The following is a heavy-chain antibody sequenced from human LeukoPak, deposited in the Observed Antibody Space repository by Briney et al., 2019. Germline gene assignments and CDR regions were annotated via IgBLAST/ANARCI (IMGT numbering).Heavy chain of an antibody. CDR3: ARSPRAAAIPGYYFDY. CDR2: INPNSGGT. V-gene: IGHV1-2*02. Sequence: GASVKVSCKASGYSFTSYGISWVRQAPGQGLEWMGWINPNSGGTNYAQKFQGRVTMTRDTSISTAYMELSGLRSDDTAVYYCARSPRAAAIPGYYFDYWGQGTLVTVSS. J-gene: IGHJ4*02. CDR1: GYSFTSYG. D-gene: IGHD2-2*02.